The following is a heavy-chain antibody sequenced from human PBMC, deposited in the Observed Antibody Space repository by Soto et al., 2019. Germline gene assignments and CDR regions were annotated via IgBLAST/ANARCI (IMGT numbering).Heavy chain of an antibody. CDR1: GFTFSSYA. CDR2: ISGSGSST. CDR3: AKDMRYGDYDGY. J-gene: IGHJ4*02. Sequence: EVQLLESGGGLVQPGGSLRLSCAASGFTFSSYAMSWARQAPGKGLEWVSAISGSGSSTYYADSVKGRFTISRDNSKNTLYLQMSSLRAEDTAVYYCAKDMRYGDYDGYWGQGTLVTVSS. D-gene: IGHD4-17*01. V-gene: IGHV3-23*01.